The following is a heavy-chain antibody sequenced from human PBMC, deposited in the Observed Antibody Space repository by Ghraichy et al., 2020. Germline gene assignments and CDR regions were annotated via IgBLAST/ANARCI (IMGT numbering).Heavy chain of an antibody. J-gene: IGHJ6*02. CDR3: ARDLTYYYGSGTKIHYYYYYYGMDV. CDR1: GGSISSYY. D-gene: IGHD3-10*01. V-gene: IGHV4-4*07. CDR2: IYTSGST. Sequence: SETLSLTCTVSGGSISSYYWSWIRQPAGKGLEWIGRIYTSGSTNYNPSLKSRVTMSVDTSKNQFSLKLSSVTAADTAGYYCARDLTYYYGSGTKIHYYYYYYGMDVWGQGTTVTVSS.